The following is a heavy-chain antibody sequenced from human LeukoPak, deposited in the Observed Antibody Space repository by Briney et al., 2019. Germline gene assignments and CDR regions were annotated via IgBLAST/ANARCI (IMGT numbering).Heavy chain of an antibody. Sequence: GGSLRLSCAASGFTFSNAWMSWVRQAPGKGLEWVGRIKSKTDGGTTDYAAPVKGRSTISRDDSKNTLYLQMNSLKTEDTAVYYCTTDWNYPYYFDYWGQGTLVTVSS. CDR1: GFTFSNAW. V-gene: IGHV3-15*01. D-gene: IGHD1-7*01. CDR3: TTDWNYPYYFDY. J-gene: IGHJ4*02. CDR2: IKSKTDGGTT.